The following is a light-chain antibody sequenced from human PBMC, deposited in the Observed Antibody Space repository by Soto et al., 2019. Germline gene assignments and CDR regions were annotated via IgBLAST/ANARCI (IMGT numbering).Light chain of an antibody. CDR1: QSVLYSSNNKNY. V-gene: IGKV4-1*01. J-gene: IGKJ1*01. CDR2: WAS. CDR3: QQYYSTPWT. Sequence: DIVMTQSPDSLAVSLGESATINCKSSQSVLYSSNNKNYLAWYQQKPGQPPKLLIYWASTRESGVPDRFSGSGSGTEFTLTISSLQAEDVAVYYCQQYYSTPWTFGQGTKVDIK.